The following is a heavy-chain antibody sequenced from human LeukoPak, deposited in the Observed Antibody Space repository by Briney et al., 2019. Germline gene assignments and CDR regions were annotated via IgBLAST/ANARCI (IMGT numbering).Heavy chain of an antibody. V-gene: IGHV1-46*01. CDR1: GYTFTSYG. D-gene: IGHD6-19*01. CDR2: INPSGGGT. Sequence: ASVKVSCKASGYTFTSYGISWARQAPGQGLEWMGIINPSGGGTSYTQRFQDRLTVTTDTSTSTVYMELSSLRSEDTAIYYCARGGIAVAGLFDYWGQGTLVTVSS. CDR3: ARGGIAVAGLFDY. J-gene: IGHJ4*02.